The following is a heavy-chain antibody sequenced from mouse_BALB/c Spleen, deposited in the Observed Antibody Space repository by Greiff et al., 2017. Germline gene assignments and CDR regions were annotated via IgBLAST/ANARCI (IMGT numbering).Heavy chain of an antibody. J-gene: IGHJ4*01. D-gene: IGHD2-1*01. Sequence: EVKLVESGGGLVQPGGSRKLSCAASGFTFSSFGMHWVRQAPEKGLEWVAYISSGSSTIYYADTVKGRFTISRDNPKNTLFLQMTSLRSEDTAMYYCARDMGGNYGRAMDYWGQGTSVTVSS. CDR3: ARDMGGNYGRAMDY. CDR2: ISSGSSTI. CDR1: GFTFSSFG. V-gene: IGHV5-17*02.